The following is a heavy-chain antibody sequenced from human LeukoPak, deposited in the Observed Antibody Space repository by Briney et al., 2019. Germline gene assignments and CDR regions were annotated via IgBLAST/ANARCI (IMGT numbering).Heavy chain of an antibody. Sequence: GGSLRLSCAASGFTFSSYAMSWVRQAPGKGLEWVSAISSSGGSTYYTDSVKGRFTISRDNSKNTLYLQMNSLRAEDTAVYYCAKMAPTYYDFWSGYNWFDPWGQGTLVTVSS. D-gene: IGHD3-3*01. CDR2: ISSSGGST. CDR3: AKMAPTYYDFWSGYNWFDP. V-gene: IGHV3-23*01. J-gene: IGHJ5*02. CDR1: GFTFSSYA.